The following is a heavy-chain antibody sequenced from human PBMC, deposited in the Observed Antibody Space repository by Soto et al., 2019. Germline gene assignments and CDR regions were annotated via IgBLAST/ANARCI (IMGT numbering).Heavy chain of an antibody. V-gene: IGHV4-34*01. CDR1: GGSFSGYY. Sequence: SETLSLTCAVYGGSFSGYYWSWIRQPPGKGLEWIGEINHSGSTNYNLSLKSRVTISVDTSKNQFSLKLSSVTAADTAVYYCARVTGGRPDLGYCSSTSCYFDYWGQGTLVTVSS. CDR3: ARVTGGRPDLGYCSSTSCYFDY. D-gene: IGHD2-2*01. CDR2: INHSGST. J-gene: IGHJ4*02.